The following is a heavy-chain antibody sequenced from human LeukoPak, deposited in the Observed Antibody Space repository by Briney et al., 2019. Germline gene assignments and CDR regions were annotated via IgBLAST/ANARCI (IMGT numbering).Heavy chain of an antibody. D-gene: IGHD6-19*01. V-gene: IGHV3-23*01. Sequence: GGSLRFSCVASGFTLSGHAMNWVRQAPGKGLEWVSLISSSGGRTYYADSVKGRFTISRDNSKNTLYLQLNSLNAGDTAVYFCARAVAGTDEIDSWGQGTLVTVSS. CDR1: GFTLSGHA. CDR2: ISSSGGRT. CDR3: ARAVAGTDEIDS. J-gene: IGHJ4*02.